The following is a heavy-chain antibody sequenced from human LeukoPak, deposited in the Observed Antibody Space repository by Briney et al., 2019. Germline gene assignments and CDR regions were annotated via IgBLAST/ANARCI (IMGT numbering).Heavy chain of an antibody. CDR1: GFTFSLYT. CDR3: AREKGEYQLLEYFQH. D-gene: IGHD2-2*01. V-gene: IGHV3-21*01. CDR2: ISTTSGYK. Sequence: PGGSLRLSCAASGFTFSLYTMNWVRQAPGKGLEWVSSISTTSGYKYYADSVKGRFTVSRDNAKNSLYLQMNNLRAEDTAIYYCAREKGEYQLLEYFQHWGQGTLVTVSS. J-gene: IGHJ1*01.